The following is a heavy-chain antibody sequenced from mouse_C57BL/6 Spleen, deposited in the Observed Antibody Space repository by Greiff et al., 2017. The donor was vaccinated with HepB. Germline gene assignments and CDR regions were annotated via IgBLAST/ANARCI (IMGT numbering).Heavy chain of an antibody. V-gene: IGHV1-52*01. D-gene: IGHD4-1*01. J-gene: IGHJ3*01. CDR1: GYTFTSYW. Sequence: QVQLQQPGAELVRPGSSVKLSCKASGYTFTSYWMHWVKQRPIQGLEWIGNIDPSDSDTHYNQKFKDKATLTVDKSSSTAYMQLSSLTSEDSAVYYGASGGKALTGTWFAYWGQGTLVTVSA. CDR3: ASGGKALTGTWFAY. CDR2: IDPSDSDT.